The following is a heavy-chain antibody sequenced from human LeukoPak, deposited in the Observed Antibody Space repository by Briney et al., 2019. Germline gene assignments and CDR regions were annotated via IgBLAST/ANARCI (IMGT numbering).Heavy chain of an antibody. Sequence: PSETLSLTCTVSGISVSSVTHYWGWIRQPPGKGLEWIVSIYYSGSTYYNPYPKSRVTISVDTSKNQFSLKLSSVTAADTAVYYCARGRKQLWPPGARVPFDDWGQGTLVTVSS. J-gene: IGHJ4*02. V-gene: IGHV4-39*07. CDR2: IYYSGST. D-gene: IGHD5-18*01. CDR1: GISVSSVTHY. CDR3: ARGRKQLWPPGARVPFDD.